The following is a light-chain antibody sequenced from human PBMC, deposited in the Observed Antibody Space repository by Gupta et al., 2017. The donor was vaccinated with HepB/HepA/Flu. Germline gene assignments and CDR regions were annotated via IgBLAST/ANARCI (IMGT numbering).Light chain of an antibody. Sequence: DIQLTQSPSFLSASVGDRVTITCRASQGISSYLAWYQQKPGKAPKLLIYAASTLQSGVPSRFSGSGSGTEFTLTISILQPEDFATYYCQKLNSYPRTFGPGTKVDIK. V-gene: IGKV1-9*01. CDR2: AAS. CDR1: QGISSY. J-gene: IGKJ3*01. CDR3: QKLNSYPRT.